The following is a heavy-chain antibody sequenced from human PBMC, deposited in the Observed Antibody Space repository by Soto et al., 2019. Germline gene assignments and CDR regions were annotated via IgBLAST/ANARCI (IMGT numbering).Heavy chain of an antibody. Sequence: ASVKVSCKASGYTFTSYDINWVRQATGQGLEWMGWMNPNSGNTGYAQKFQGRVTMTRNTSISTAYKELSSLRSEDTAVYYCARGLGDILTGYHQNYYYYMDVWGKGTTVTVSS. CDR3: ARGLGDILTGYHQNYYYYMDV. CDR2: MNPNSGNT. D-gene: IGHD3-9*01. J-gene: IGHJ6*03. CDR1: GYTFTSYD. V-gene: IGHV1-8*01.